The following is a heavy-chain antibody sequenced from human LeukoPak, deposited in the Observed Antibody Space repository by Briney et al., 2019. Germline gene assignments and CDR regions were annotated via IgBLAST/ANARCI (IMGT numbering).Heavy chain of an antibody. CDR2: ISYDGSNK. CDR1: GFTFSSYA. V-gene: IGHV3-30*04. CDR3: AREHFWNYGGVTDY. D-gene: IGHD1-7*01. Sequence: SGGSLRLSCAASGFTFSSYAMHWVRQAPGKGLEWVAVISYDGSNKYYADSVKGRFTISRDNSKNTLYLQMNSLRAEDTAVYYCAREHFWNYGGVTDYWGQGTLVTVSS. J-gene: IGHJ4*02.